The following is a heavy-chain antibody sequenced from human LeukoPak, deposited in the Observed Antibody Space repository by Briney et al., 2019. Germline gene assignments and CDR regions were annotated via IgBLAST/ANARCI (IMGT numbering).Heavy chain of an antibody. Sequence: GGSLRLSCAASGYTFSSYSMNWVRQAPGQGLEWVSSISSSSSYIDYADSVKGRFTISRDNAKNSLYLQMNSLRAEDTAVYYCARTFGKIVVVITRAFDIWGQGTMVTVSS. CDR2: ISSSSSYI. V-gene: IGHV3-21*01. CDR1: GYTFSSYS. D-gene: IGHD3-22*01. CDR3: ARTFGKIVVVITRAFDI. J-gene: IGHJ3*02.